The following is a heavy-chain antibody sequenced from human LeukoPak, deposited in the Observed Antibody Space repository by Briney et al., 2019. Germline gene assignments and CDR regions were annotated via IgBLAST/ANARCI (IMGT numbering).Heavy chain of an antibody. D-gene: IGHD3-3*01. CDR3: ARHLSGITIFGVVGFDA. CDR2: IYYSGST. J-gene: IGHJ5*02. V-gene: IGHV4-39*01. CDR1: GGSISSSSYY. Sequence: SETLSLTCTVSGGSISSSSYYWGWSRQPPGKVLEWIGRIYYSGSTYYNPSLTSRVTICVDTSKNQFSLKLSSVTAADTAVYYCARHLSGITIFGVVGFDAWGQGTLVTVSS.